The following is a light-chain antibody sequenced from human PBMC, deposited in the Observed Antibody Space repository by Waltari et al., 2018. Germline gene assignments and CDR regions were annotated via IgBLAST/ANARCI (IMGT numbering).Light chain of an antibody. Sequence: EIVLTQSPATVSLSPGERVTLSCRAGQSISSSLAWYQQKPGQAPRLLIYSAYNGATGIPARFSGSGSGTDFTLTISSLEPEDSAVYYCQQRSSRPRTFGQGTKVEIK. CDR1: QSISSS. V-gene: IGKV3-11*01. J-gene: IGKJ1*01. CDR3: QQRSSRPRT. CDR2: SAY.